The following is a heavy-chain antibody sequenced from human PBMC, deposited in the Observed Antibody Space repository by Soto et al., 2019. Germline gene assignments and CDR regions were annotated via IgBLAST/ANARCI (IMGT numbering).Heavy chain of an antibody. Sequence: QVQLQQSGPGLVKPSQTLSLICAISGDSVSSDSATWNWIRQSPSRGLEWLGRTYYRSKWYNDYAIYVKNRIADPPNTSKNQWSRQLNPVTPKDTAVYFGARDSSCWHWSSDFWGRGTLFTVSS. CDR1: GDSVSSDSAT. J-gene: IGHJ2*01. CDR2: TYYRSKWYN. CDR3: ARDSSCWHWSSDF. V-gene: IGHV6-1*01. D-gene: IGHD6-19*01.